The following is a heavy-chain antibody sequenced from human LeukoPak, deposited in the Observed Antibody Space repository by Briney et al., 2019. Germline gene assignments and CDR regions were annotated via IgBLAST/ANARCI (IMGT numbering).Heavy chain of an antibody. J-gene: IGHJ3*02. CDR2: IYYSGST. Sequence: PSETLSLTCTVSGGSISSSSYYWGWIRQPPGKGLEWIGSIYYSGSTYYNPSLKSRVTISVDTSKNQFSLKLSSVTAADTAVYYCARVGYGGIAARLGAFDIWGQRTMVTVSS. V-gene: IGHV4-39*07. CDR1: GGSISSSSYY. CDR3: ARVGYGGIAARLGAFDI. D-gene: IGHD6-6*01.